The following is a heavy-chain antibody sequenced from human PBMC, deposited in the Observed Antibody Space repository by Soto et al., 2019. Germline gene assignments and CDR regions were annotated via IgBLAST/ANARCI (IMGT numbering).Heavy chain of an antibody. D-gene: IGHD2-8*02. V-gene: IGHV3-48*01. CDR2: ISSTGNTI. CDR3: ARSGYFDY. CDR1: GFTFSTYS. J-gene: IGHJ4*02. Sequence: GSLRLSCAASGFTFSTYSMNWVRQAPGKGLEWVSYISSTGNTIYYPDSVKGRFTISRDTAKKSLYLQMNSLRAEDTAVYYCARSGYFDYWGQGT.